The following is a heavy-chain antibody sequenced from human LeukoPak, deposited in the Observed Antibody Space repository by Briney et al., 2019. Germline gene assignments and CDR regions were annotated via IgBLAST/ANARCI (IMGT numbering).Heavy chain of an antibody. V-gene: IGHV3-30*02. Sequence: GGSLRLSCAASGFTFSSYGMHWVRQAPGKGLEWVAFIRYDGSNKYYADSVKGRFTISRDNSKNTLYLQMNSLRAEDTAVYYCAQLRGYYYDSSGSKAHAFDIWGQGTMVTVSS. D-gene: IGHD3-22*01. CDR3: AQLRGYYYDSSGSKAHAFDI. CDR1: GFTFSSYG. CDR2: IRYDGSNK. J-gene: IGHJ3*02.